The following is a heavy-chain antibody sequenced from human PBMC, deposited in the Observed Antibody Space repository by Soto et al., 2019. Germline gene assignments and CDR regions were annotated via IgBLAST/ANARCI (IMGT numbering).Heavy chain of an antibody. CDR3: AREQHTGATDYGMDV. D-gene: IGHD7-27*01. J-gene: IGHJ6*02. CDR1: GYTFTGYY. CDR2: INPNSGGT. V-gene: IGHV1-2*04. Sequence: GSSVKVSCKASGYTFTGYYMHWVRQAPGQGLEWMGWINPNSGGTNYAQKFQGWVNMTRDTSISTAYMELSRLRSDDTAVYYCAREQHTGATDYGMDVWAQGTTVTVSS.